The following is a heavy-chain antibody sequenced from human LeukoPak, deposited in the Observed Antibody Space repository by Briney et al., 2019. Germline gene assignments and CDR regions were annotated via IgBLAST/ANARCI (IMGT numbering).Heavy chain of an antibody. D-gene: IGHD7-27*01. Sequence: PGGSLRLSCAASGFTVSSNYMSWVRQAPGKGLEWVSSISSNSRSIYYADSVKGRFTVSRDNAENSLYLQMNSLRAEDTAVYYCARSLTGDLDWFDPWGRGTLVAVSS. CDR1: GFTVSSNY. CDR3: ARSLTGDLDWFDP. J-gene: IGHJ5*02. CDR2: ISSNSRSI. V-gene: IGHV3-21*01.